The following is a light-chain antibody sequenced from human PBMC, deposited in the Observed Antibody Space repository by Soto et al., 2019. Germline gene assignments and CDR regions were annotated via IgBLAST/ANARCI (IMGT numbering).Light chain of an antibody. J-gene: IGKJ1*01. V-gene: IGKV1-5*01. CDR3: QQYHTDWT. CDR2: AAS. CDR1: ESIATW. Sequence: DIQMTQSPSTLSASVGDTVTITCRASESIATWLAWYQQKPGKAPKLLIFAASTLIRGVPSRFSGRGSGTEFTLAISSLQVDYYATFYCQQYHTDWTFGQGTNVEIK.